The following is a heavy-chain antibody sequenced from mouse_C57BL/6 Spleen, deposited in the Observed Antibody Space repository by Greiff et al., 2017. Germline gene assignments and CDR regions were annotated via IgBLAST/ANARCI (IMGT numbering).Heavy chain of an antibody. J-gene: IGHJ2*01. V-gene: IGHV1-55*01. CDR1: GYTFTSYW. CDR2: IYPGSGST. Sequence: QVQLQQPGAELVKPGASVKMSCKASGYTFTSYWITWVKQRPGQGLEWIGDIYPGSGSTNYNEQFKSKATLTVDTSSSTAYMQLSSLTSEDSAVYYCARESSTMVKGYYFDYWGQGTTLTVSS. CDR3: ARESSTMVKGYYFDY. D-gene: IGHD2-2*01.